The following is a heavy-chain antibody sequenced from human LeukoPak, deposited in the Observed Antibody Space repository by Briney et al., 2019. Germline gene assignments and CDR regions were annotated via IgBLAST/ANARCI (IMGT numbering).Heavy chain of an antibody. CDR3: AKGLKTAVGPYKGYHYYMDV. J-gene: IGHJ6*03. CDR1: GFTFGNYA. CDR2: INDRGIAT. D-gene: IGHD5-18*01. Sequence: PGGSLRLSCAVPGFTFGNYAMSWVRQAPGKGLEWVSTINDRGIATYYADSVKGRFTISRDNSKNTLSLQVSSLRAEDTAIYYCAKGLKTAVGPYKGYHYYMDVWGKGTTVTVSS. V-gene: IGHV3-23*01.